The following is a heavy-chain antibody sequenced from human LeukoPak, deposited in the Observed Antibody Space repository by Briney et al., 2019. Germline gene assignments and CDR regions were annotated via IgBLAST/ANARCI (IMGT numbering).Heavy chain of an antibody. Sequence: SVTLSLTCGVYGGSFSGYYWSWIRQPPGKGLEWIGEINHLGSTNYNPSLKSRVTISVDTSKNQFSLKLSSVTAADTAVYCCARGRELPSFDYWGQGTLVTVSS. CDR2: INHLGST. V-gene: IGHV4-34*01. D-gene: IGHD1-26*01. CDR1: GGSFSGYY. CDR3: ARGRELPSFDY. J-gene: IGHJ4*02.